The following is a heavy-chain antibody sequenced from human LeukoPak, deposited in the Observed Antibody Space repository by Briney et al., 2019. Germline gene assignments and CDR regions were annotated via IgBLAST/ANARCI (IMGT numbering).Heavy chain of an antibody. CDR2: ITWNSGSI. CDR1: GFTFDDYA. CDR3: AKDMRGAAGLDY. Sequence: AGGSLRLSCAASGFTFDDYAMHWVRQAPGKGLEWVSRITWNSGSIDYADSVKGRFTISRDNAKNSLYLQMNNLRAEDTALYYCAKDMRGAAGLDYWDQGTLVTVSS. J-gene: IGHJ4*02. V-gene: IGHV3-9*01. D-gene: IGHD6-13*01.